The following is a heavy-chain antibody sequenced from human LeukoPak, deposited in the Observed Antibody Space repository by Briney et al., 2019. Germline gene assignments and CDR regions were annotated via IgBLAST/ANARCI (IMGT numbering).Heavy chain of an antibody. CDR1: GFTFSSYA. D-gene: IGHD3-10*01. V-gene: IGHV3-30-3*01. CDR3: AKGLLWFGELALDAFDI. CDR2: ISYDGSNK. Sequence: GGSLRLSCAASGFTFSSYAMHWVRQAPGKGLGWVAVISYDGSNKYYADSVKGRFTISRDNSKNTLYLQMNSLRAEDTAVYYCAKGLLWFGELALDAFDIWGQGTMVTVSS. J-gene: IGHJ3*02.